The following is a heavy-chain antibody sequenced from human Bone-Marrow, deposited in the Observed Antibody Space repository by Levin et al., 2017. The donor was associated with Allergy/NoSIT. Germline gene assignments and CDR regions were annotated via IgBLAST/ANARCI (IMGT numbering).Heavy chain of an antibody. CDR2: INPSDGGT. J-gene: IGHJ6*02. Sequence: PGGSLRLSCKASGYIFTNYYVHWVRQAPGQGPEWMGIINPSDGGTNYAQKFHGRVTLTRDTSTSTVYMEMNSLTPDDTAVYYCAREFGADYHYDGMDVWGQGTTVTVSS. V-gene: IGHV1-46*01. CDR1: GYIFTNYY. CDR3: AREFGADYHYDGMDV. D-gene: IGHD3-10*01.